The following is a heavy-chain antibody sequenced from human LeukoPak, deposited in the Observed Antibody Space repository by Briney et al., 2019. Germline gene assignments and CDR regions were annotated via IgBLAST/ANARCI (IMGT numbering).Heavy chain of an antibody. J-gene: IGHJ3*02. V-gene: IGHV4-4*07. Sequence: SETLSLTCTVSGGSITNYYWNWIRQPAGKGLEWIGHIYISGSTNYNPSLKSRVTMSVDTSKNQFSLKVNSVTAADTAVYYCARGNYDSTGYYYMGDTLDIWGQGTMVTVSS. CDR1: GGSITNYY. CDR3: ARGNYDSTGYYYMGDTLDI. CDR2: IYISGST. D-gene: IGHD3-22*01.